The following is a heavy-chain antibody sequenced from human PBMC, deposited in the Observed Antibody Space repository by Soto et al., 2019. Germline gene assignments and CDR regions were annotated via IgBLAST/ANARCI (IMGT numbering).Heavy chain of an antibody. CDR3: ARDLGYCSSTSCSYDWFDP. CDR1: GYTFTSYA. J-gene: IGHJ5*02. CDR2: INAGNGNT. V-gene: IGHV1-3*01. D-gene: IGHD2-2*03. Sequence: GASVKVSCKASGYTFTSYAMHWVRQAPGQRLEWMGWINAGNGNTKYSQKFQGRVTITRDTSASTAYMELSSLRSEDTAVYYCARDLGYCSSTSCSYDWFDPWGQGTLVTVSS.